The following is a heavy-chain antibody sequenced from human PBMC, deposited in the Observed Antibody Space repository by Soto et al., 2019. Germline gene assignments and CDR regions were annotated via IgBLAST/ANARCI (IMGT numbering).Heavy chain of an antibody. CDR1: GGSISDDSYY. J-gene: IGHJ4*02. Sequence: SATLSLTCTVSGGSISDDSYYWGWIRQPPKKELQWIGFIHYNGRTDSSPSLKSRVTISLDMSKNHVSLILKSVNIADSAIYYCARGHFDSRGYSNALDYWGQGIQVTVSS. V-gene: IGHV4-61*03. CDR3: ARGHFDSRGYSNALDY. CDR2: IHYNGRT. D-gene: IGHD3-22*01.